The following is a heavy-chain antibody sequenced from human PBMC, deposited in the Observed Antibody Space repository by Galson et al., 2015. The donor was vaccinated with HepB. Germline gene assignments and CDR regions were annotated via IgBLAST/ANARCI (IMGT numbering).Heavy chain of an antibody. V-gene: IGHV3-48*03. CDR3: ARDPRRYTNGIWYTDCGMGV. J-gene: IGHJ6*02. D-gene: IGHD2-8*01. Sequence: SCKASGYTFTRYGISWVRQAPGKGLEWVSHISSSGTTIDYADSVRGRFTISRDNAKNSLYLQMNSLRVEDTALYYCARDPRRYTNGIWYTDCGMGVWGQGTTVIVSS. CDR1: GYTFTRYG. CDR2: ISSSGTTI.